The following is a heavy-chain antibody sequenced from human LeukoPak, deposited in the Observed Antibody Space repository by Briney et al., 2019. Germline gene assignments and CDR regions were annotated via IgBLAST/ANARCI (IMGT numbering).Heavy chain of an antibody. D-gene: IGHD3-3*01. J-gene: IGHJ6*02. V-gene: IGHV4-34*01. CDR1: GGSFSGYY. CDR3: ARGLSGYWDYYYYGMDV. CDR2: INHSGST. Sequence: SETLSLTCAVYGGSFSGYYWSWIRQPPGKGLEWIGEINHSGSTNYNPSLKSRVTISVDTSKNQFSLKLSSVTAADTAVYYCARGLSGYWDYYYYGMDVWGQGTTVTVSS.